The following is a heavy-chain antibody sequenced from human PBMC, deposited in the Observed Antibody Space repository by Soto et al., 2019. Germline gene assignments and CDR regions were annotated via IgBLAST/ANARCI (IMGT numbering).Heavy chain of an antibody. CDR2: IIPILGIA. V-gene: IGHV1-69*02. Sequence: ASVKVSCKASGATFSSYTISWVRQAPGQGLEWMGRIIPILGIANYAQKFQGRVTITADKSTSTAYMELSSLRSEDTAVYYCARGDGYNYFDYWGQGTLVTVSS. J-gene: IGHJ4*02. D-gene: IGHD2-21*01. CDR3: ARGDGYNYFDY. CDR1: GATFSSYT.